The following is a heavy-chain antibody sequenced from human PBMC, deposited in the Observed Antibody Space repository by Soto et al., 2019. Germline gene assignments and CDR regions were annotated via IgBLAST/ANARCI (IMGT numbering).Heavy chain of an antibody. Sequence: PGGSLRLSCAASGFTFSSYGMHWVRQAPGKGLEWVAVISYDGSNKYYADSVKGRFTNSRDNSKNTLYLQMNSLRAEDTAVYYCAKERYCSSTSCRARHNWFDPWGQGTLVTVSS. CDR2: ISYDGSNK. CDR1: GFTFSSYG. D-gene: IGHD2-2*01. CDR3: AKERYCSSTSCRARHNWFDP. V-gene: IGHV3-30*18. J-gene: IGHJ5*02.